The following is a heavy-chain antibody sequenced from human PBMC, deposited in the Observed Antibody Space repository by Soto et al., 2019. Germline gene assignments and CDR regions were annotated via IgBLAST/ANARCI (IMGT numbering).Heavy chain of an antibody. CDR3: ARLRAVKSVVVARGIRYYFDY. J-gene: IGHJ4*02. CDR2: IYYSGST. CDR1: GGSISSSSYY. D-gene: IGHD2-15*01. V-gene: IGHV4-39*01. Sequence: SETLSLTCTVSGGSISSSSYYWGWIRQPPGKGLEWIGSIYYSGSTYYNPSLKSRVTISVDTSKNQFSLKLSSVTAADTAVYYCARLRAVKSVVVARGIRYYFDYWGQGTLVTVSS.